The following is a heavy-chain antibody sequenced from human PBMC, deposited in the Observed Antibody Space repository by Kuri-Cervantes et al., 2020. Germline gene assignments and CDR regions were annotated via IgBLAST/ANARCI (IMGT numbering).Heavy chain of an antibody. CDR3: AHRLYDYGDYVYTAIFDY. D-gene: IGHD4-17*01. Sequence: SGPTLVKPTQTLTLTCTFSGFSLSTSGVGVGWIRQPPGKALEWLALIYWDNDKRYSPSLKSRLTITKDTSKNQVVLTMTNMDPVDTATYYCAHRLYDYGDYVYTAIFDYWGQGTLVTVSS. V-gene: IGHV2-5*02. J-gene: IGHJ4*02. CDR1: GFSLSTSGVG. CDR2: IYWDNDK.